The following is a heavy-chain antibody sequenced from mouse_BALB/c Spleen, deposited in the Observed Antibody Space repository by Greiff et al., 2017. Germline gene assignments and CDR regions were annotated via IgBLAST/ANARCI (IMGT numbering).Heavy chain of an antibody. Sequence: EVQVVESGGDLVKPGGSLKLSCAASGFTFSSYGMSWVRQTPDKRLEWVATISSGGSYTYYPDSVKGRFPISRDNAKNTLYLQMSSLKSEDTAMYYCARRYDGYWYFDVWGAGTTVTVSS. V-gene: IGHV5-6*01. CDR3: ARRYDGYWYFDV. D-gene: IGHD2-3*01. CDR1: GFTFSSYG. J-gene: IGHJ1*01. CDR2: ISSGGSYT.